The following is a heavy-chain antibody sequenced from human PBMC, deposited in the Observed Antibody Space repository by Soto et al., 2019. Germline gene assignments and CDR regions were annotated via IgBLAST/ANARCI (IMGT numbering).Heavy chain of an antibody. CDR1: GGSISSYY. D-gene: IGHD3-10*01. CDR2: IHYSGST. J-gene: IGHJ3*02. Sequence: QVQLQESGPGLVKPSETLSLTCTVSGGSISSYYWSWIRQPPGKGLEWIGYIHYSGSTNYHPSLKSRVTISVDTSKNQFSLKLSSVTAADTAVYYCARVWGGAFDIWGQGTMVTVSS. CDR3: ARVWGGAFDI. V-gene: IGHV4-59*01.